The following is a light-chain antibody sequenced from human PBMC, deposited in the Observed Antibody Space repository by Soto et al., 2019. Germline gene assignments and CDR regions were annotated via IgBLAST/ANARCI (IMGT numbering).Light chain of an antibody. Sequence: DIVMTQSPDSLAVSLGERATINCKSSQSVLYSSNNKNYLAWYQQKPGQPPELLIYWASTRESGVPDRFSGRGSGTDFTLTISSLQAEDVAVYYCQQYYSTPFTFGPGTKVDIK. V-gene: IGKV4-1*01. CDR2: WAS. CDR3: QQYYSTPFT. J-gene: IGKJ3*01. CDR1: QSVLYSSNNKNY.